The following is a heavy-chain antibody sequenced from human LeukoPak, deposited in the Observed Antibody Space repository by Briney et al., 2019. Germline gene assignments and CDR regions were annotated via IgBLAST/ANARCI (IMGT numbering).Heavy chain of an antibody. CDR1: GLTFDEYT. V-gene: IGHV3-23*01. CDR3: AKAPPPYCSGGSCFDAFDI. Sequence: PGGSLRLSCAASGLTFDEYTMHWVRQGPGKGLEWVSAISGGGHTTYYADSVKGRFTISRDNSKNTLYLQMNSLRAEDTAVYYCAKAPPPYCSGGSCFDAFDIWGQGTMVTVSS. CDR2: ISGGGHTT. D-gene: IGHD2-15*01. J-gene: IGHJ3*02.